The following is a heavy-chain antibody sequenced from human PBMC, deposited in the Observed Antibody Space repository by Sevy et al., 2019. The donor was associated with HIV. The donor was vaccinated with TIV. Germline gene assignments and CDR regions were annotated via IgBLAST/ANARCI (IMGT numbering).Heavy chain of an antibody. Sequence: GGSLRLSCAASGFTFSTYAMTWVRQGPGKGLEWVSSISASGGSTFYADSVKGRFTISKHNSKNTTYLQMDSLRADDTAVYYGAKRNTNWGQGTLVTVSS. V-gene: IGHV3-23*01. CDR1: GFTFSTYA. J-gene: IGHJ4*02. CDR3: AKRNTN. CDR2: ISASGGST.